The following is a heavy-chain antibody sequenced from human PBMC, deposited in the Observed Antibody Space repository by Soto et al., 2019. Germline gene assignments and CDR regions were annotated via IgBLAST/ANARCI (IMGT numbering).Heavy chain of an antibody. Sequence: SETLSLTFAVFGGSFRGYYWSWIRQPPGKGLEWIGEINHRGRTNYNPSLKSRVTISVDTSKNQFSLKLSSVTAADTAVYYCARVNRYTRWDSFDYWGQGTLVTVSS. J-gene: IGHJ4*02. CDR2: INHRGRT. V-gene: IGHV4-34*01. CDR1: GGSFRGYY. CDR3: ARVNRYTRWDSFDY. D-gene: IGHD2-2*02.